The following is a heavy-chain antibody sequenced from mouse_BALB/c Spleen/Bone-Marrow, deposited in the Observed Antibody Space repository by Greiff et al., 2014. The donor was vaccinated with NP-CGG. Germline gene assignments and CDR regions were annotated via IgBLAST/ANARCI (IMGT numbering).Heavy chain of an antibody. Sequence: EVNVVESGGGLVKPGGSLKLSCAASGFTLSDFYMYWVRQTPEKRLEWVATISYGGSYIYYPDSVKGRFTISRDDAKNNLYLQMSSLKSEDTAMYYCARDRGVQGYAMDYWGQGTSVTVSS. CDR2: ISYGGSYI. V-gene: IGHV5-4*02. CDR1: GFTLSDFY. D-gene: IGHD2-14*01. CDR3: ARDRGVQGYAMDY. J-gene: IGHJ4*01.